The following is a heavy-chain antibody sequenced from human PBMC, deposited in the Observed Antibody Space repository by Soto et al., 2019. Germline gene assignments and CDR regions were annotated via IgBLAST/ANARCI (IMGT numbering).Heavy chain of an antibody. CDR1: GGSFSGYY. V-gene: IGHV4-34*01. CDR3: ARDQLYYNDISGRPLNAFDV. CDR2: INHSGST. J-gene: IGHJ3*01. D-gene: IGHD3-22*01. Sequence: SETLSLTCAVYGGSFSGYYWTWIRQPPGTGLEWIGEINHSGSTNYNPSLKSRVTISVDTSKNQFSLKLTSVTAADTAVYYCARDQLYYNDISGRPLNAFDVWGQGTMVTVSS.